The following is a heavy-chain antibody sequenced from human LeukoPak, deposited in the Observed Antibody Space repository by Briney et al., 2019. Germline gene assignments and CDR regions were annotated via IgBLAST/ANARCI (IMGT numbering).Heavy chain of an antibody. D-gene: IGHD3-10*01. CDR2: IAASIPNP. J-gene: IGHJ4*02. V-gene: IGHV3-23*01. Sequence: GGSLRLSRAASGFTFSSYAMSWVRQAPGKGLEWVSAIAASIPNPYYTDSVRGRFTISRDNSKNTLSLQMRSLRAEDTAVYFCARRGHGSGSYYFDYWGQGTLVTVSS. CDR3: ARRGHGSGSYYFDY. CDR1: GFTFSSYA.